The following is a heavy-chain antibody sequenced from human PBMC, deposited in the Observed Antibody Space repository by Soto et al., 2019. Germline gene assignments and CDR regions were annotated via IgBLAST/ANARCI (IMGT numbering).Heavy chain of an antibody. Sequence: ASVKVSCKASGYTFTSYGISWVRQAPGQGLEWMGWISVYNGNTNYAQKFQGRVTMTTDTSTSTAYMELRSLRSDDTAVYYCARDQDYYDSSGYYYDPAFDDXGQGTPVTSPQ. J-gene: IGHJ4*02. D-gene: IGHD3-22*01. CDR2: ISVYNGNT. CDR1: GYTFTSYG. V-gene: IGHV1-18*04. CDR3: ARDQDYYDSSGYYYDPAFDD.